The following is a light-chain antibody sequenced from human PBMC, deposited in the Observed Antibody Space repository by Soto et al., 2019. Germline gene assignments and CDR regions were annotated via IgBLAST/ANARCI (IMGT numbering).Light chain of an antibody. J-gene: IGKJ2*01. CDR3: LQCNVWPAYT. Sequence: EVVMTQSPATLSASPGESVTLSRRASQSVGTYLAWYQQKPCQAPRLLLYGASTRATGIPARFSGSGSGTEFTLTVSSLQSEDFATYFCLQCNVWPAYTFGQGTKREI. V-gene: IGKV3-15*01. CDR2: GAS. CDR1: QSVGTY.